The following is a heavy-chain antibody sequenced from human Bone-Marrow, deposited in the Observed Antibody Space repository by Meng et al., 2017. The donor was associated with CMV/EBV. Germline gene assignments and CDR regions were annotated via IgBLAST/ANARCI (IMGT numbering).Heavy chain of an antibody. Sequence: GESLTISCAASGFTVSSYWMSWVRQAPGKGLEWVANIKQDGSEKYYVDSVKGRFTISRDNAKNSLYLQMNSLRAEETAVYYCARVWGSGIQQLITYYFDYWGQGTLVTVSS. CDR1: GFTVSSYW. D-gene: IGHD6-13*01. CDR3: ARVWGSGIQQLITYYFDY. CDR2: IKQDGSEK. J-gene: IGHJ4*02. V-gene: IGHV3-7*01.